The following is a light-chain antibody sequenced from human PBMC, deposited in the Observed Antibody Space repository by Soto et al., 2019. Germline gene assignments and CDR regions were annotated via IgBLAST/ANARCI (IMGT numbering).Light chain of an antibody. V-gene: IGKV1-5*03. J-gene: IGKJ1*01. CDR1: QSISSW. CDR2: KAA. Sequence: DIQMTQSPSTLSASVGDRVTITCRASQSISSWLAWYQQKPGKAPKLLIYKAAHLESGVPSRFSGSRSGAEFTLTISSLQPDDVAANYCQQYNIYPWTFGQGTKVEIK. CDR3: QQYNIYPWT.